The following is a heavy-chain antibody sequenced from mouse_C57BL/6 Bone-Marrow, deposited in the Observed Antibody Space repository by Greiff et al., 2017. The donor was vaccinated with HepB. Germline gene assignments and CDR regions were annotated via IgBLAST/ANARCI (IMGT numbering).Heavy chain of an antibody. J-gene: IGHJ4*01. CDR2: ISDGGSYT. CDR3: ARDLPLYAMDY. V-gene: IGHV5-4*01. CDR1: GFTFSSYA. Sequence: EVQRVESGGGLVKPGGSLKLSCAASGFTFSSYAMSWVRQTPEKRLEWVATISDGGSYTYYPDNVKGRFTISRDNAKNNLYLQMSHLKSEDTAMYYCARDLPLYAMDYWGQGTSVTVSS. D-gene: IGHD5-5*01.